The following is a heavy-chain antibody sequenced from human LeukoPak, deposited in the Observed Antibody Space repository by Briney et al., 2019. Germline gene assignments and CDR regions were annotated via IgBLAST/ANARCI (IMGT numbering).Heavy chain of an antibody. CDR2: INHSGST. J-gene: IGHJ3*02. D-gene: IGHD6-19*01. Sequence: SETLSLTCAVYGGSFSGYYWSWIRQPPGKGLEWIGEINHSGSTNYNPSLKSRVTISVDTSKNQFSLKLSSVTAADTAVYYCARGLSTAWQWLVRRSAFDIWGQGTIVTVSS. CDR1: GGSFSGYY. CDR3: ARGLSTAWQWLVRRSAFDI. V-gene: IGHV4-34*01.